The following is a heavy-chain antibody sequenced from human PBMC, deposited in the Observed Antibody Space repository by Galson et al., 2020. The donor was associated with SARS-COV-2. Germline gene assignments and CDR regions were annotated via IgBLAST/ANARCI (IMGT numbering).Heavy chain of an antibody. CDR1: GFTFSSYG. CDR3: AKGVLRFPYMDV. V-gene: IGHV3-33*06. J-gene: IGHJ6*03. Sequence: GGSLRLSCAASGFTFSSYGMHWVRQAPGKGLEWVAVIWYDGSNKYYADSVKGRFTISRDNSKNTLYLQMNSLRAEDTAVYYCAKGVLRFPYMDVWGKGTTVTVSS. D-gene: IGHD3-3*01. CDR2: IWYDGSNK.